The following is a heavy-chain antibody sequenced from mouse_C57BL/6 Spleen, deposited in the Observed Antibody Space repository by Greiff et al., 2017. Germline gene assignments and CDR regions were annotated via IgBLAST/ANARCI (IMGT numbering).Heavy chain of an antibody. CDR3: ARSNWDKEDFDV. J-gene: IGHJ1*03. Sequence: QVQLQQSGAELARPGASVKLSCKASGYTFTSYGISWVKQRTGQGLEWIGEIYPRSGNTYYNEKFKGKATLTADKSSSTAYMELRSLTSEDSAVYFCARSNWDKEDFDVWGTGTTVTVSS. D-gene: IGHD4-1*01. CDR1: GYTFTSYG. CDR2: IYPRSGNT. V-gene: IGHV1-81*01.